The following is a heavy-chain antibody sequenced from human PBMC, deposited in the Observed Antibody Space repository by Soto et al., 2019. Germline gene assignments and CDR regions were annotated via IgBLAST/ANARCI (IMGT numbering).Heavy chain of an antibody. CDR3: ARDDTTGLLEF. V-gene: IGHV4-59*01. Sequence: QVQLQESGPGLVRPAETLSLICSVSTDSMRTYSWTGIRQSPGKGLEWIGYVYHTGRTEYNPSLESRVTISIDMSKKQFSLQLTSVTAADTAVYFCARDDTTGLLEFWGQGTLVTVSS. CDR1: TDSMRTYS. CDR2: VYHTGRT. J-gene: IGHJ4*02.